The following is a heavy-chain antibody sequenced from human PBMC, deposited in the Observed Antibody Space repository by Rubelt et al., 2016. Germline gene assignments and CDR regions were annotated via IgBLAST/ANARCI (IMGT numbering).Heavy chain of an antibody. V-gene: IGHV3-23*01. J-gene: IGHJ4*02. CDR3: ARGSYTSSRLDY. CDR1: GFTFSIFG. Sequence: GGGLIQPGGSLRLSCAASGFTFSIFGMSWVRQAPGKGLEWVSFIGDSGRTTYYADSVKGRFTISRDNAKNTLYLQVDSLRAEDTAVYYCARGSYTSSRLDYWGQGTLVTVSS. CDR2: IGDSGRTT. D-gene: IGHD6-13*01.